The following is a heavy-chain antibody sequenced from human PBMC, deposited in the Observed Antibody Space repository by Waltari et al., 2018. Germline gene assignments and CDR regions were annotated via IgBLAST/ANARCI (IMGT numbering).Heavy chain of an antibody. V-gene: IGHV4-30-2*01. Sequence: QVQLQESGSGVVKPSQALSLTCAVSGGSISSDGYAWGWIRPPPGKGLEWIGSVFHSGRTNYTPSLQSRGTISVARSKNQISLKLSSVTAADTGVYYCARECYGSRSCNFYGLDLWGQGTTVTVSS. CDR2: VFHSGRT. J-gene: IGHJ6*02. CDR1: GGSISSDGYA. D-gene: IGHD3-10*01. CDR3: ARECYGSRSCNFYGLDL.